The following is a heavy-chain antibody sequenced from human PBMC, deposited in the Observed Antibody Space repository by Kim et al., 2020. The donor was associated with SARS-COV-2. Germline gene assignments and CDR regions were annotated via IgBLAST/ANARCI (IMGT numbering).Heavy chain of an antibody. Sequence: ASVKVSCKASGYTFTSYGISWVRQAPGQGLEWMGWISAYNGNTNYAQKLQGRVTMTTDTSTSTAYMELRSLRSDDTAVYYCARLLSRIAAAGKPRNWFDPWGQGTLVTVSS. J-gene: IGHJ5*02. CDR2: ISAYNGNT. V-gene: IGHV1-18*04. CDR1: GYTFTSYG. CDR3: ARLLSRIAAAGKPRNWFDP. D-gene: IGHD6-13*01.